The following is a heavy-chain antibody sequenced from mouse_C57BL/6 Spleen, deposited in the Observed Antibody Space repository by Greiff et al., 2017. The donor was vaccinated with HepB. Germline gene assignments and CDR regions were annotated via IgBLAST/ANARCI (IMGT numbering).Heavy chain of an antibody. CDR3: AREYGPTVVARGFAY. Sequence: EVKLVESGGGLVKPGGSLKLSCAASGFTFSDYGMHWVRQAPEKGLEWVAYISSGSSTIYYADTVKGRFTISRDNAKNTLFLQMTSLRSEETAMYYCAREYGPTVVARGFAYWGQGTLVTVSA. CDR1: GFTFSDYG. CDR2: ISSGSSTI. D-gene: IGHD1-1*01. V-gene: IGHV5-17*01. J-gene: IGHJ3*01.